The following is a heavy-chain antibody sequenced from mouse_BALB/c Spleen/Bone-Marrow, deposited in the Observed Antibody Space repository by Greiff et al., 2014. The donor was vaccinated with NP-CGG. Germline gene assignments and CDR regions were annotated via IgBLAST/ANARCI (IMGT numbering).Heavy chain of an antibody. CDR2: INPYNGGT. Sequence: VQLQQPGPELVKPGASMKISCKASGYSFTGYIMNWVKQSHGKNLEWMGLINPYNGGTRYNQKFKGKATLTVDKSSSTAYMELLSLTSEDSAVYYCARFGPAGGYWGQGTTLTVSS. J-gene: IGHJ2*01. CDR3: ARFGPAGGY. CDR1: GYSFTGYI. V-gene: IGHV1-26*01.